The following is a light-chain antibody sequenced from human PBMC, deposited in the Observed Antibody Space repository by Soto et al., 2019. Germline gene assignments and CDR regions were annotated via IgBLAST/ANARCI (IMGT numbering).Light chain of an antibody. J-gene: IGLJ3*02. CDR3: SSYTTSDTIV. CDR2: DVT. Sequence: QSALTQPASVSGSPGQSITISCTGTSSDVGATDYVSWYQQHPGKAPRLMIYDVTNRPSGVSNRFSGSKSGNTASLTISGLQADDEADYYCSSYTTSDTIVFGGGTKVTVL. V-gene: IGLV2-14*01. CDR1: SSDVGATDY.